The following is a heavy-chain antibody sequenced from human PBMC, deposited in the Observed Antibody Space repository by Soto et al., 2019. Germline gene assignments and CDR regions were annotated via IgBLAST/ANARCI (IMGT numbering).Heavy chain of an antibody. CDR3: ARVRTVTTLFYFYYMDV. J-gene: IGHJ6*03. D-gene: IGHD4-4*01. Sequence: SETLSLTCAVYGGCFSGHYWSWIRQPPGKGLEWIGEINHSGSTNYNPSLKSRVTISVDTSKNQFSLKLSSVTAADTAVYYCARVRTVTTLFYFYYMDVWNKGTTVTVSS. CDR2: INHSGST. CDR1: GGCFSGHY. V-gene: IGHV4-34*01.